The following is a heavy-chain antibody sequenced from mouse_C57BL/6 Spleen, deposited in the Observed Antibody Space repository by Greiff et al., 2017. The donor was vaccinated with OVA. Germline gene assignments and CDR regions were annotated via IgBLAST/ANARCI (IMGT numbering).Heavy chain of an antibody. CDR2: INPYNGGT. Sequence: EVQLQQSGPVLVKPGASVKMSCKASGYTFTDYYMNWVKQSHGKSLEWIGVINPYNGGTSYNQKFKGKATLTVDKSSSTAYMELNSLTSEDSAVYYCASTWDGFAYWGQGTLVTVSA. D-gene: IGHD4-1*01. CDR3: ASTWDGFAY. V-gene: IGHV1-19*01. CDR1: GYTFTDYY. J-gene: IGHJ3*01.